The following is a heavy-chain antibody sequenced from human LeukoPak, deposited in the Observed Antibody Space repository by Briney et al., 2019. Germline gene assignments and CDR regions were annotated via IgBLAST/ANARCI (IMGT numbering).Heavy chain of an antibody. Sequence: ASVKVSCKASGYTFTGYYMHWVRQAPGQGLEWMGWINPNSGGTNYAQKFQGWVTMTRDTSISTAYMELSRLRSDDTAVYYCARDAGYSGYEYYFDYWGQGTLVTVSS. D-gene: IGHD5-12*01. CDR3: ARDAGYSGYEYYFDY. CDR2: INPNSGGT. V-gene: IGHV1-2*04. J-gene: IGHJ4*02. CDR1: GYTFTGYY.